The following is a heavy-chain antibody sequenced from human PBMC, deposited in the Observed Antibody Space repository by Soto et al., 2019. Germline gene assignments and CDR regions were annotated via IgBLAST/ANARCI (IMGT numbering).Heavy chain of an antibody. J-gene: IGHJ4*02. CDR3: ERGRSLWVARPKLEY. V-gene: IGHV4-34*01. CDR1: GGSCIGYY. CDR2: INHSGST. Sequence: SSDTLSLTCAVYGGSCIGYYWSWIRQPLGKGLEWIGEINHSGSTNYNPSLKSRVTISVDTSKNQFSLKLSSVTAADTAVYYCERGRSLWVARPKLEYWGQGTLVTGSS. D-gene: IGHD5-12*01.